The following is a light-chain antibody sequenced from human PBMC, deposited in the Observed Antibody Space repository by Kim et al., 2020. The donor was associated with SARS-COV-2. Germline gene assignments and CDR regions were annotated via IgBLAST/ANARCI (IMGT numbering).Light chain of an antibody. CDR1: QSVSSN. V-gene: IGKV3-15*01. J-gene: IGKJ2*01. CDR2: GSC. Sequence: PGERGTLPCQASQSVSSNLAWDEQKTGQAPRHLIYGSCTRATRIPARFIGRGSGTEFTLTISSQQGEDCAGYYCQQYNNWPPWDTLGKGKKREI. CDR3: QQYNNWPPWDT.